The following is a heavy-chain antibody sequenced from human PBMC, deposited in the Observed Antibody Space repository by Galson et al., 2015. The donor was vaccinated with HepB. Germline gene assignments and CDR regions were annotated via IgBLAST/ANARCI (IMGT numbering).Heavy chain of an antibody. D-gene: IGHD3-10*01. CDR2: ISHDGSYK. CDR1: GFIFSSFG. CDR3: AKDREITMVRGVMMNY. V-gene: IGHV3-30*18. J-gene: IGHJ4*02. Sequence: SLRLSCAASGFIFSSFGLHWVRQAPGKGLEWVTFISHDGSYKNYAGSVKGRFTISRDNSKNTLYLQMNSLRAEDTAVYYCAKDREITMVRGVMMNYWGQGTLVTVSS.